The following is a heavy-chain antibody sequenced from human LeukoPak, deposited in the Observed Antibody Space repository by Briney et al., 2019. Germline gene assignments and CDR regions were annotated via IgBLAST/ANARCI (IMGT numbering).Heavy chain of an antibody. CDR3: ARGVWTGDITIFGVVIFWYFDY. D-gene: IGHD3-3*01. Sequence: SETLSLTCAVYGGSFSGYYWSRIRQPPGKGLEWIGEINHSGSTNYNPSLKSRVTISVDTSKNQFSLKLSSVTAADTAVYYCARGVWTGDITIFGVVIFWYFDYWGQGTLVTVSS. CDR2: INHSGST. CDR1: GGSFSGYY. V-gene: IGHV4-34*01. J-gene: IGHJ4*02.